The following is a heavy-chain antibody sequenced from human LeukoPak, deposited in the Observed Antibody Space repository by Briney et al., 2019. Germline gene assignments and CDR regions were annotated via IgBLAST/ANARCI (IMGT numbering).Heavy chain of an antibody. V-gene: IGHV3-30-3*01. CDR2: ISYDGSNK. CDR3: ASWDGSGDLATDY. J-gene: IGHJ4*02. D-gene: IGHD2-15*01. Sequence: PGGSLRLSCAASGFTFSSYAMHWVRQAPGKGLEWVAVISYDGSNKYYADSVKGRFTISRDNSKNTLYLQMNSLRAEDTAVYYCASWDGSGDLATDYWGQGTLVTVSS. CDR1: GFTFSSYA.